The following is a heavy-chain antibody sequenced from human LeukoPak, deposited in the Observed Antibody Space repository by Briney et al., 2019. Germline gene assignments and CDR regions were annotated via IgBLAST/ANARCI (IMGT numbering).Heavy chain of an antibody. CDR1: GGSISSYY. Sequence: SETLSLTCTVSGGSISSYYWSWIRQPAGKGLEWIGRIYTSGSTNYNPSLKSRVTMSVDTSKNQFSLKLSSVTAADTAVYYCARVLDYYDSSGYYYLMDAFDIWGQGTMVTVSS. D-gene: IGHD3-22*01. V-gene: IGHV4-4*07. J-gene: IGHJ3*02. CDR2: IYTSGST. CDR3: ARVLDYYDSSGYYYLMDAFDI.